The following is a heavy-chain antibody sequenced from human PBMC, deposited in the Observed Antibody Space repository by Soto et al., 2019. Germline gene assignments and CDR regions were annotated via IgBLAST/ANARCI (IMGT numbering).Heavy chain of an antibody. D-gene: IGHD3-3*01. CDR3: ARGGDFWSGDMVFDY. V-gene: IGHV1-69*06. CDR1: GGTFSSYA. J-gene: IGHJ4*02. CDR2: IIPIFGTA. Sequence: VKVSCKASGGTFSSYAISWVRQAPGQGLEWMGGIIPIFGTANYAQKFQGRVTITADKSTGTAYMELSSLRSEDTAVYYCARGGDFWSGDMVFDYWGQGTLVTVSS.